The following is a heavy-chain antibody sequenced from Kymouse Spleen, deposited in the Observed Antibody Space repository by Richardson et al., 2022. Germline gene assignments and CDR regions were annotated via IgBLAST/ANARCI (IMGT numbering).Heavy chain of an antibody. Sequence: QVQLVESGGGVVQPGRSLRLSCAASGFTFSSYGMHWVRQAPGKGLEWVAVISYDGSNKYYADSVKGRFTISRDNSKNTLYLQMNSLRAEDTAVYYCAKGDYYGSGSYYNGDYYYGMDVWGQGTTVTVSS. J-gene: IGHJ6*02. CDR1: GFTFSSYG. CDR2: ISYDGSNK. CDR3: AKGDYYGSGSYYNGDYYYGMDV. V-gene: IGHV3-30*18. D-gene: IGHD3-10*01.